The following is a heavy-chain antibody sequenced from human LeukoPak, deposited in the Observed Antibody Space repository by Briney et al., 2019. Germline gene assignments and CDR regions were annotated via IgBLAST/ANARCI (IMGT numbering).Heavy chain of an antibody. Sequence: ASVKVSCKASGYTFTSYGISWVRQAPGQGLEWMGWISAYNGDTHYAQKLQGRVSLTTDTSTSTAYMEQRSLTSDDTAVYFCARDTKTTTIAGGNDYWGQGTLVTVPS. CDR2: ISAYNGDT. J-gene: IGHJ4*02. D-gene: IGHD3-16*01. CDR1: GYTFTSYG. V-gene: IGHV1-18*01. CDR3: ARDTKTTTIAGGNDY.